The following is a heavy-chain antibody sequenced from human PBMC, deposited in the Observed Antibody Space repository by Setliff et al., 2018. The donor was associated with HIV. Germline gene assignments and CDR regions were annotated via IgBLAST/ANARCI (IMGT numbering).Heavy chain of an antibody. D-gene: IGHD2-21*01. CDR3: ARQVTVVGYFETAAGSFNY. J-gene: IGHJ4*02. CDR1: GGSISNNSYY. Sequence: TLSLTCTVSGGSISNNSYYWGWVRQPPGKGLELIGNLFYRGNTYYNPSLKSRVTISTDTSKNQFSLKVRSVTAADTAVYYCARQVTVVGYFETAAGSFNYWGPGTLVTVSS. V-gene: IGHV4-39*01. CDR2: LFYRGNT.